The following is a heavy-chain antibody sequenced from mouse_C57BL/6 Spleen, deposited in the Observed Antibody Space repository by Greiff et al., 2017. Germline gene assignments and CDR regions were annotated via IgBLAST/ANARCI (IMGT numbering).Heavy chain of an antibody. Sequence: EVKLVESGGGLVKPGGSLKLSCAASGFTFSDYGMHWVRQAPEKGLAWVAYISSGSSTLYYADTVKGRFTISRDNAKNTLFLQMTSLRSEDAAMYYCARDYGSSYGYFEVWGTGTTVTVSS. V-gene: IGHV5-17*01. CDR3: ARDYGSSYGYFEV. D-gene: IGHD1-1*01. J-gene: IGHJ1*03. CDR2: ISSGSSTL. CDR1: GFTFSDYG.